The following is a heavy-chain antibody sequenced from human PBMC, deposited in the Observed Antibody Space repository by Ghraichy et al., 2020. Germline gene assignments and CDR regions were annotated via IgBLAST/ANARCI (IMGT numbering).Heavy chain of an antibody. CDR2: ISGSDPGT. J-gene: IGHJ4*02. V-gene: IGHV3-23*01. Sequence: GVLRLSCTASGFTFSTYAMSWVRQAPGKGPEWVAAISGSDPGTYHAASVRGRFTISRDNSRNTLYLQMNFLRAEDTAVYYCAKGNLGHCSGTFCYYFDSWGQGTLVTVSS. CDR3: AKGNLGHCSGTFCYYFDS. CDR1: GFTFSTYA. D-gene: IGHD2-15*01.